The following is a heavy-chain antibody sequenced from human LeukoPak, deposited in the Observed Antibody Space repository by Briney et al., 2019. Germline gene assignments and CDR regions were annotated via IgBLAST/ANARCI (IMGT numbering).Heavy chain of an antibody. CDR3: ARDPGGNYFDY. CDR1: GFTFSSYA. V-gene: IGHV3-66*01. Sequence: GGSLRLSCAASGFTFSSYAMSWVRQAPGKGLEWVSVFYSGGSTYYADSVKGRFTISRDNSKNTLYLQMNSLRAEDTAVYYCARDPGGNYFDYWGQGTLVTVSS. D-gene: IGHD4-23*01. J-gene: IGHJ4*02. CDR2: FYSGGST.